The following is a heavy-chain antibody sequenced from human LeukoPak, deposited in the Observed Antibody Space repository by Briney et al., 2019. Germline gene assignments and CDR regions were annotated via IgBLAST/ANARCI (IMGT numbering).Heavy chain of an antibody. J-gene: IGHJ4*02. CDR3: AKDSPDVYGSGWNYFDY. D-gene: IGHD6-19*01. CDR2: FNRSGGST. V-gene: IGHV3-23*01. Sequence: ETGGPLRLPGPASGFPFSSFAMIGSAQPPGRGREGFSGFNRSGGSTYYADSVKGRFTISRDNSKNTRYLQMNSLRAEDTAVYYCAKDSPDVYGSGWNYFDYWGQGTLVPVSS. CDR1: GFPFSSFA.